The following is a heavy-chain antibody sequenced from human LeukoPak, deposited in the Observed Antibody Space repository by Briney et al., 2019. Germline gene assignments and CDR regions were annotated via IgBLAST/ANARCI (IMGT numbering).Heavy chain of an antibody. CDR1: GFTIGDYA. Sequence: GGSLRLSCTASGFTIGDYAMSWVRQAPGKGLERVGFIRSKAYGGTTEYAASVKGRFTISRDDSKSIAYLQMNSLNTEDTAVYYCTRGTLTSYYGMDVWGQGTTVTVSS. J-gene: IGHJ6*02. CDR3: TRGTLTSYYGMDV. CDR2: IRSKAYGGTT. V-gene: IGHV3-49*04. D-gene: IGHD4/OR15-4a*01.